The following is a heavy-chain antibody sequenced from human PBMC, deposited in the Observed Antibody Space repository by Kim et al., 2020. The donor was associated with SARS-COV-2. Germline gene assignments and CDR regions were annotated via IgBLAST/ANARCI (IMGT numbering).Heavy chain of an antibody. V-gene: IGHV4-31*03. CDR1: GGSISSGGKF. J-gene: IGHJ4*02. CDR2: ITYSGNY. CDR3: ARGQPLDY. Sequence: SETLSLTCSVSGGSISSGGKFWTWIRQHPAKGREGNGNITYSGNYHYSLYRRSRVRISLQTSENQFSLELASATAAATSVYYCARGQPLDYGGQGILVTV. D-gene: IGHD2-2*01.